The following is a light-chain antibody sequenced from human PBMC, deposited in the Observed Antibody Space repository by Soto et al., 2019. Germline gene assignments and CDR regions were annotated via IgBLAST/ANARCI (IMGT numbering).Light chain of an antibody. V-gene: IGKV3-20*01. CDR1: QSVTSNF. J-gene: IGKJ2*01. Sequence: ENVLTQSPGTLSLSPGERATLSCRASQSVTSNFLAWYQQKPGQAPRLLIYGASTRAAGVPDRFSGSGSGTDFTRTITGLEPEDFAVYYCQQYGRSPPLFAFGQGTKL. CDR3: QQYGRSPPLFA. CDR2: GAS.